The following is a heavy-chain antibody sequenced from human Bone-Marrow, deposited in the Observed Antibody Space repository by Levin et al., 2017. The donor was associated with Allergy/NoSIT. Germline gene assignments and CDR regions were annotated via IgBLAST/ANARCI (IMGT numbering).Heavy chain of an antibody. J-gene: IGHJ5*02. CDR2: LAHDGITT. CDR1: GFSVSNYG. V-gene: IGHV3-30*03. Sequence: GGSLRLSCAASGFSVSNYGMHWVRQTPGKGLEWVAILAHDGITTHYEDSVKGRFTISRDNSKNTLDLQMNSLRVEDTAVYYCARDWGSSGWFNWFDPWGQGTLVTVSS. CDR3: ARDWGSSGWFNWFDP. D-gene: IGHD6-19*01.